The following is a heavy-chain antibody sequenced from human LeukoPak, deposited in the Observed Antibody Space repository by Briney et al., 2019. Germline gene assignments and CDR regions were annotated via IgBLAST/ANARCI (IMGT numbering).Heavy chain of an antibody. CDR1: GFTFTNAW. Sequence: GGSLRLSCAASGFTFTNAWMSWVRQAPGKGLEWVGRIKSKTDGGTTDYAAPVKGRFTISRDDSKNTLYLQMNSLKTEDTAVYYCTPHPFYIAAAGYFDYWGQGTLVTVSS. CDR2: IKSKTDGGTT. D-gene: IGHD6-13*01. V-gene: IGHV3-15*01. CDR3: TPHPFYIAAAGYFDY. J-gene: IGHJ4*02.